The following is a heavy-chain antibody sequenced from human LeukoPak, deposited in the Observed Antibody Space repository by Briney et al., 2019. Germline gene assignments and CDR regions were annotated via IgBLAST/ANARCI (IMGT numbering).Heavy chain of an antibody. CDR2: IDHSGST. D-gene: IGHD6-13*01. V-gene: IGHV4-39*07. J-gene: IGHJ6*03. CDR3: ARASGSSWYERRLHAYYYYMDV. Sequence: SETLSLTCTVSGGSIISTTYYWGWIRQPPGEGLEWIGSIDHSGSTYYNPSLKSRVTISVDTSKNQFSLNLSSVTAADTAVYSCARASGSSWYERRLHAYYYYMDVWGKGTTVTVSS. CDR1: GGSIISTTYY.